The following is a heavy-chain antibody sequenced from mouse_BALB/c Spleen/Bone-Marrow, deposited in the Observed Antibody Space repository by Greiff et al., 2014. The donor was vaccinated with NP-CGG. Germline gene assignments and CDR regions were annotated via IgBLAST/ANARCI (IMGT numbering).Heavy chain of an antibody. CDR1: GDSITNAY. CDR2: ISYSGNT. D-gene: IGHD3-3*01. CDR3: ARGTGYYFDY. J-gene: IGHJ2*01. Sequence: EVQLQQSGPSLVKPSQTLSLTCSVTGDSITNAYWNWIRKFPGNKIGYMGYISYSGNTYYNPSLKSRISITRDTSKNQFYLQLNSVATEVTATYFCARGTGYYFDYWGQGTTLTVSS. V-gene: IGHV3-8*02.